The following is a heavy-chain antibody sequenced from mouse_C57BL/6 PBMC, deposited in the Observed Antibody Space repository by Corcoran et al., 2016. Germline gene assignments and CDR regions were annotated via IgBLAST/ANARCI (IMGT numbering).Heavy chain of an antibody. Sequence: VQLQQSGPELVKPGASVKISCKASGYTFTDYYMNWVKQSHGKSLEWIGDINPNNGGTSYNQKFKGKATLTVDKSSSTAYMELRSLTSEDSAVYYCALYGNYVNYAMDYWGQGTSVTVSS. CDR2: INPNNGGT. CDR1: GYTFTDYY. CDR3: ALYGNYVNYAMDY. V-gene: IGHV1-26*01. J-gene: IGHJ4*01. D-gene: IGHD2-1*01.